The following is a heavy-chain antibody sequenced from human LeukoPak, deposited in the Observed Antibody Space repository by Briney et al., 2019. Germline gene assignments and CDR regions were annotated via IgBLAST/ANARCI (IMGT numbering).Heavy chain of an antibody. V-gene: IGHV4-34*01. CDR1: GGSFSGYY. CDR3: AREGDIVVVPAATDDWFDP. CDR2: INHSGST. J-gene: IGHJ5*02. Sequence: SETLSLTCAVYGGSFSGYYWSWIRQPPGKGLEWIGEINHSGSTNYNPSLKSRVTISVDTSKNQFSLKLSSVTAADTAVYYCAREGDIVVVPAATDDWFDPWGQGTLVTVSS. D-gene: IGHD2-2*01.